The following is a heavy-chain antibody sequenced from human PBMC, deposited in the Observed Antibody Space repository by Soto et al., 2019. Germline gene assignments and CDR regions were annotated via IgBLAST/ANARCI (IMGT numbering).Heavy chain of an antibody. V-gene: IGHV4-61*01. CDR2: IYYSGST. CDR3: ASPNHKSYGDYFAY. Sequence: SETLSLTCTGSGGSVSSGSYYWSWIRQPPGKGLEWIGYIYYSGSTNYNPSLKSRVTISVDTSKNQFSLKLSAVTAADTAVYYCASPNHKSYGDYFAYWGQGTLVTVSS. D-gene: IGHD4-17*01. J-gene: IGHJ4*02. CDR1: GGSVSSGSYY.